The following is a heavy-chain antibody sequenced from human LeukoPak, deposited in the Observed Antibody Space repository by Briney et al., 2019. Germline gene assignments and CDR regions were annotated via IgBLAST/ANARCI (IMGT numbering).Heavy chain of an antibody. D-gene: IGHD4-17*01. CDR1: GGSISSGNYY. CDR3: ARNRLRIEPFDY. CDR2: IYTSGST. V-gene: IGHV4-61*02. Sequence: SSETLSLTCTVSGGSISSGNYYWSWIRQPAGKGLEWIGRIYTSGSTNYNPSLKSRVTISVDTSKNQFSLKLSSVTAADTAVYYCARNRLRIEPFDYWGQGTLVTVSS. J-gene: IGHJ4*02.